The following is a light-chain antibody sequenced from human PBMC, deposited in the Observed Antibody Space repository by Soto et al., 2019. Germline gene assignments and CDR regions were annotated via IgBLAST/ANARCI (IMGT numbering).Light chain of an antibody. CDR3: QQYNNWPPKT. Sequence: DIQMTQSPSTLSASVGNRVTITCRASQSISSWLALYQQKPGKAPKLLIYDVSSLESGVPSRFSGSGSGTEFTLTISSLQSEDFAVYYCQQYNNWPPKTFGHGTKVDIK. V-gene: IGKV1-5*01. CDR1: QSISSW. J-gene: IGKJ1*01. CDR2: DVS.